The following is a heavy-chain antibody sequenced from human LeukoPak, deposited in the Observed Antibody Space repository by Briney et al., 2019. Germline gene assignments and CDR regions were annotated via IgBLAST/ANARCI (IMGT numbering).Heavy chain of an antibody. V-gene: IGHV1-69*13. CDR2: IIPIFGTA. D-gene: IGHD5-12*01. Sequence: ASVKVSCKASGGTFSSYAISWVRQAPGQGLEWMGGIIPIFGTANYAQKFQGRVTITADESTSTAYMKLSSLRSEDTAVYYCARIQRGGYVLYFDYWGQGTLVTVSS. CDR1: GGTFSSYA. CDR3: ARIQRGGYVLYFDY. J-gene: IGHJ4*02.